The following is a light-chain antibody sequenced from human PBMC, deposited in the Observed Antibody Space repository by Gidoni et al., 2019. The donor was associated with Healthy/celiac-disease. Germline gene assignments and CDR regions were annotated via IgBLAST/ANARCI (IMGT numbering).Light chain of an antibody. CDR3: QQYYSYPRT. CDR1: QGISSY. J-gene: IGKJ1*01. Sequence: AIRMTQSPSSFSASTGDRVTITCRASQGISSYLAWYQQKPGKAPKLLIYAASTVQSGVPSRFSGSGSGTDFTLTISCLQSEDFATYYCQQYYSYPRTFGQGTKVEIK. V-gene: IGKV1-8*01. CDR2: AAS.